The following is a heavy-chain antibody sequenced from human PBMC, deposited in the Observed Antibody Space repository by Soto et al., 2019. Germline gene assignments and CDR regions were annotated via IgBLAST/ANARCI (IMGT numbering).Heavy chain of an antibody. Sequence: SQTLSLTCAISGDSVSSNSAAWNWIRQSPSRGLEWLGRTYYRSKWYNDYAVSVKSRITINPDTSKNQFSLQLNSVTPEDTAVYYCARDNHYCSSTSCTADWAFDIWGQGTMVTVSS. D-gene: IGHD2-2*01. J-gene: IGHJ3*02. CDR2: TYYRSKWYN. V-gene: IGHV6-1*01. CDR1: GDSVSSNSAA. CDR3: ARDNHYCSSTSCTADWAFDI.